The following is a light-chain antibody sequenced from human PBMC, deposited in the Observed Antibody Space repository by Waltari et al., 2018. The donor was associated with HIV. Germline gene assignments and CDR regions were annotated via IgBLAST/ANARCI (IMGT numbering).Light chain of an antibody. CDR2: YDS. CDR1: NIGSKS. CDR3: QLWDSSSDHPV. J-gene: IGLJ3*02. V-gene: IGLV3-21*04. Sequence: SYVLTQPPSVSVAPGKTARITCGGNNIGSKSVHWYQQKPGQAPVLVIYYDSDRPSVIPERFSGSNSGSTATLTISRVEAGDEADYYCQLWDSSSDHPVFGGGTKLTVL.